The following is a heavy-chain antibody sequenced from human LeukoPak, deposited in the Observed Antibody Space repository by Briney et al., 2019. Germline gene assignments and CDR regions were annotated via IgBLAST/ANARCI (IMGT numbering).Heavy chain of an antibody. V-gene: IGHV4-59*01. CDR2: IYYSGST. D-gene: IGHD5-18*01. Sequence: PSETLSLTCTVSGGSISSYYWSWIRQPPGKGLEWIGYIYYSGSTNYNPSLKSRVTISVDTSKNQFSLKLSSVTAADTAVYYCARAGYSYGRPGYFDYWGQGTLVTVSS. J-gene: IGHJ4*02. CDR1: GGSISSYY. CDR3: ARAGYSYGRPGYFDY.